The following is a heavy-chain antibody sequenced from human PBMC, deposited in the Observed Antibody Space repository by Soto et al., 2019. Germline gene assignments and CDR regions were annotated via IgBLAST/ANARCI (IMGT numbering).Heavy chain of an antibody. CDR2: IYYGGST. D-gene: IGHD3-22*01. CDR1: GGSISSGGYY. CDR3: ARGVYYYENSGQNAYDY. J-gene: IGHJ4*01. Sequence: SETLSLTCTVSGGSISSGGYYWSWIRQHPGKGLEWIGYIYYGGSTYYNPSLKSRATISGDTSKNQFSLKLSSVTAADTAVYYCARGVYYYENSGQNAYDYWGQGILVTVS. V-gene: IGHV4-31*03.